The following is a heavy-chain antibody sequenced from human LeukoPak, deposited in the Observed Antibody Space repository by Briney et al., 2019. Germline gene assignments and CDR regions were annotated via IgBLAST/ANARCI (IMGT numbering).Heavy chain of an antibody. J-gene: IGHJ1*01. CDR3: ARVDSGSACAS. CDR1: GFTSSSYS. V-gene: IGHV3-64*01. CDR2: ISRDGENT. D-gene: IGHD6-19*01. Sequence: PGGSLRLSCAASGFTSSSYSMHWVRQAPGKGLEFVSAISRDGENTYYAKSVKGRFTISRDISKNTLYLQMGSLRPEDMAVYYCARVDSGSACASWGQGILVTVSS.